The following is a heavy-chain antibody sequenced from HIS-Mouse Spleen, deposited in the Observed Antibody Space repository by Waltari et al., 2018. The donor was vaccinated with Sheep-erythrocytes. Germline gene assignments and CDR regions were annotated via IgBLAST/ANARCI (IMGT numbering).Heavy chain of an antibody. CDR1: GGSFSGYY. CDR2: INNSGST. D-gene: IGHD3-10*01. Sequence: QVQLQQWGAGLLKPSETLSLTCAVYGGSFSGYYWSWIRQPPGKGLEWSVEINNSGSTTSNPSLKSRVTISVDTSKNQFSLKLSSVTAADTAVYYCASRRMSSFDYWGQGTLVTVSS. CDR3: ASRRMSSFDY. J-gene: IGHJ4*02. V-gene: IGHV4-34*01.